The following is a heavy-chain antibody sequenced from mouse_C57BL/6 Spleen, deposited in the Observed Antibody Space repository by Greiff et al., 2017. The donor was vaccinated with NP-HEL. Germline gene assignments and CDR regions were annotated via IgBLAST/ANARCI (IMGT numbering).Heavy chain of an antibody. CDR2: IYPGGGYT. Sequence: QVQLQQSGAELVRPGTSVKMSCKASGYTFTNYWIGWAKQRPGHGLEWIGDIYPGGGYTNYNEKFKGKATLTADKSSSTAYMQFSSLTSEDSAIYYCARAGQYYFDYWGQGTTLTVSS. CDR1: GYTFTNYW. V-gene: IGHV1-63*01. CDR3: ARAGQYYFDY. D-gene: IGHD4-1*01. J-gene: IGHJ2*01.